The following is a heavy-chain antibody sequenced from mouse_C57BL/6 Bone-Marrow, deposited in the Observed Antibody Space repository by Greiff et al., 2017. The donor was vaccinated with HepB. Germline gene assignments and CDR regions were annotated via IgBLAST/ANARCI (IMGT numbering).Heavy chain of an antibody. D-gene: IGHD2-3*01. CDR3: ARGIYDGYYFAY. Sequence: VQLQESGAELARPGASVKLSCKASGYTFTSYGISWVKQRTGQGLEWIGEIYPRSGNTYYNEKFKGKATLTADKSSSTAYMELRSLTSEDSAVYICARGIYDGYYFAYWGQGTLVTVSA. CDR1: GYTFTSYG. J-gene: IGHJ3*01. CDR2: IYPRSGNT. V-gene: IGHV1-81*01.